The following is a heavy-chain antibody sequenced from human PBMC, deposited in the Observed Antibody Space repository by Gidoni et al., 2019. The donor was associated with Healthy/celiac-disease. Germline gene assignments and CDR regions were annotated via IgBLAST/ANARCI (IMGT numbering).Heavy chain of an antibody. CDR2: LNHSRST. Sequence: VQLQQRAAGLLQPSETLSLTCAAHGGSFSGYYWSWIRQPPGKGLEWIGELNHSRSTNYNPSLKSRVTVSVDTSKNQFSLKLSSVAAADTAVYYCARFIPRGYDPYYYMDVWGKGTTVTVSS. CDR3: ARFIPRGYDPYYYMDV. J-gene: IGHJ6*03. V-gene: IGHV4-34*01. D-gene: IGHD3-16*01. CDR1: GGSFSGYY.